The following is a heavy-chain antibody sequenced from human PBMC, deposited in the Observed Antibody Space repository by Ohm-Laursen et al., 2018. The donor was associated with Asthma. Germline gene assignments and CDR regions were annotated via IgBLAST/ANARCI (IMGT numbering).Heavy chain of an antibody. D-gene: IGHD1-26*01. V-gene: IGHV1-2*06. Sequence: ASVKVSCKASEYTFTGYFIHWVRQAPGQGLEWVGRMNSNSGDTNYGQKFAGRVTMTRDTSISTAYMELRSLISDDTAVYYCARESSSGSYYSWGQGTLVTVSS. J-gene: IGHJ4*02. CDR1: EYTFTGYF. CDR2: MNSNSGDT. CDR3: ARESSSGSYYS.